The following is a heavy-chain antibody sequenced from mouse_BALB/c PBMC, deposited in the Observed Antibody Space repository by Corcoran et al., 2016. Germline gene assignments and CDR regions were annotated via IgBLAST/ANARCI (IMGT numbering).Heavy chain of an antibody. J-gene: IGHJ2*01. D-gene: IGHD2-1*01. CDR3: AYGNYCVS. CDR1: GFNIKDYY. CDR2: IDPENGNT. Sequence: EVQLQQSGAELVRPGALVKLSCKASGFNIKDYYMHWVKQRPEQGLEWIGLIDPENGNTIYDPKFQGKASITEDTSSNTAYLQLSSLPSEDTAGYYCAYGNYCVSWGQGTTLTVSS. V-gene: IGHV14-1*02.